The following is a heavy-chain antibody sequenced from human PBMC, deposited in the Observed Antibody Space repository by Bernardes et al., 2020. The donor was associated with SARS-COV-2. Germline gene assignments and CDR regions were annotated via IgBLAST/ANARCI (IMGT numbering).Heavy chain of an antibody. D-gene: IGHD4-17*01. J-gene: IGHJ6*02. V-gene: IGHV1-2*04. Sequence: SVKVSCKASGYTFTGYYMHWVRQAPGQGLEWMGWINPNSGGTNYAQKFQGWVTTTRDTSISTAYMELSRLRSDDTAVYYCARDRGAEITVTTFDYYYGMDVWGQGTTVTVSS. CDR1: GYTFTGYY. CDR3: ARDRGAEITVTTFDYYYGMDV. CDR2: INPNSGGT.